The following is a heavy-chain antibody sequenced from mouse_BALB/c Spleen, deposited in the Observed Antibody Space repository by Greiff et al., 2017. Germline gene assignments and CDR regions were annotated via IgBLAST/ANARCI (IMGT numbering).Heavy chain of an antibody. CDR1: GFSLTSYD. Sequence: VQVVESGPGLVAPSQSLSITCTVSGFSLTSYDISWIRQPPGKGLEWLGVIWTGGGTNYNSAFMSRLSISKDNSKSQVFLKMNSLQTDDTAIYYCVRGYYGSSDYAMDYWGQGTSVTVSS. J-gene: IGHJ4*01. D-gene: IGHD1-1*01. CDR3: VRGYYGSSDYAMDY. CDR2: IWTGGGT. V-gene: IGHV2-9-2*01.